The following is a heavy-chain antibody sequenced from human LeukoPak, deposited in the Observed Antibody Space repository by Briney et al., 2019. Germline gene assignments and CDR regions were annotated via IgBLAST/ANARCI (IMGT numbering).Heavy chain of an antibody. Sequence: SETLSLTCTVSGGSISSYYWSWIRQPPGKGLEWIGYIYYSGSTNYNPSLKSRVTISVDTSKNQFSLKLSSVTAADTAVYYCARASITMVRGVPGWFDPWGQGTMVTFSS. CDR3: ARASITMVRGVPGWFDP. V-gene: IGHV4-59*08. D-gene: IGHD3-10*01. CDR2: IYYSGST. CDR1: GGSISSYY. J-gene: IGHJ5*02.